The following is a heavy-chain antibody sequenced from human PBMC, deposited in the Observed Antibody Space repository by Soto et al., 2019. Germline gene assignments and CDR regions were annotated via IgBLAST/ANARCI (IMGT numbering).Heavy chain of an antibody. CDR2: IYYSGST. D-gene: IGHD6-19*01. CDR3: ARGHSSGWSYYYYGMDV. Sequence: SETLSLTCTVSGGSISSGDYYWSWIRQPPGKGLEWIGYIYYSGSTYYNPSLKSRVTISVDTSKNQFSLKLSSVTAADTAVYYCARGHSSGWSYYYYGMDVWGQGTTVTVSS. V-gene: IGHV4-30-4*01. CDR1: GGSISSGDYY. J-gene: IGHJ6*02.